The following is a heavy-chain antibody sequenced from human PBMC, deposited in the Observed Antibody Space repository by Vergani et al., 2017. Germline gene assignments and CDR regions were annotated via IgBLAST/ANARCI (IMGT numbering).Heavy chain of an antibody. V-gene: IGHV4-59*01. CDR2: IYYSGST. CDR3: ARDRERAFDI. CDR1: GVSISSSY. J-gene: IGHJ3*02. Sequence: QVQLQESGPGLVKPSETLSLTCNVSGVSISSSYWSWIRQPPGRGLEWIGYIYYSGSTNYNPSLRSRVTISVDTSRNQFSLKLSSVSAADTAVYYCARDRERAFDIWGQGTMVTVCS. D-gene: IGHD1-26*01.